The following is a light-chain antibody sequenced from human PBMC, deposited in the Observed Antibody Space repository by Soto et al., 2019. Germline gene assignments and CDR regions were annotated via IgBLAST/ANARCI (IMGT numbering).Light chain of an antibody. V-gene: IGKV3-15*01. CDR3: QQYNNWPPVT. J-gene: IGKJ3*01. CDR2: GAS. CDR1: QSVYNN. Sequence: EIVLTQCPATLSVSPGQRATLSCXXSQSVYNNLAWYQQKPGQAPRLLIYGASTRATGIPARFSGSGSGTEFTLTISSLQSEDFAVYFCQQYNNWPPVTFGPGTKVDIK.